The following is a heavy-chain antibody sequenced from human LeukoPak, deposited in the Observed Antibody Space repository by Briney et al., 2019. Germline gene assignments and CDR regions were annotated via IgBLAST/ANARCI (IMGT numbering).Heavy chain of an antibody. CDR3: ASGYCSSTSCYPDAFDI. CDR2: IYYSGST. J-gene: IGHJ3*02. Sequence: SQTLSLTCTVSGGSISSGGYSWSWIRQHPGKGLEWIGYIYYSGSTYYNPSLKSRVTISVDTSKNQFSLKLSSVTAADTAVYYCASGYCSSTSCYPDAFDIWGQGTMVTVSS. D-gene: IGHD2-2*01. CDR1: GGSISSGGYS. V-gene: IGHV4-31*03.